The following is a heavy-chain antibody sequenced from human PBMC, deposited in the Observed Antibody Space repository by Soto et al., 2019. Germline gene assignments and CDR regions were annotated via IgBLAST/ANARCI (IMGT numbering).Heavy chain of an antibody. J-gene: IGHJ4*02. V-gene: IGHV3-23*01. CDR3: AKSYYGDYGHRLLFDN. CDR1: GFPFSGYA. Sequence: EVHLLESGGGLVQPGGSLRLSCAASGFPFSGYAINWVRQAPGKGLEWVSIISGIGSSTNYADSVKGRFTISRDNSRDTVYLQMDSLRAEDTAVYYCAKSYYGDYGHRLLFDNWGQGTLVTVSS. CDR2: ISGIGSST. D-gene: IGHD4-17*01.